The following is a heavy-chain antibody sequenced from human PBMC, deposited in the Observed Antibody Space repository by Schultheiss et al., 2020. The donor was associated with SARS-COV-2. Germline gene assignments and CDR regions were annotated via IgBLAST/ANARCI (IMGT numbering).Heavy chain of an antibody. J-gene: IGHJ4*02. D-gene: IGHD3-22*01. CDR1: GFTFSSYW. Sequence: GGSLRLSCAASGFTFSSYWMSWVRQAPGKGLEWVAVIWYDGSNKYYADSVKGRFTISRDNSKNTLYLQMNSLRAEDTAVYYCARAISYYYDSSGFDYWGQGTLVTVSS. V-gene: IGHV3-33*08. CDR2: IWYDGSNK. CDR3: ARAISYYYDSSGFDY.